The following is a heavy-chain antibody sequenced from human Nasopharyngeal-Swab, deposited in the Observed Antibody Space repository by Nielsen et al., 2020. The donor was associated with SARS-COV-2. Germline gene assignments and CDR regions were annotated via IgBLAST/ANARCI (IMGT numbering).Heavy chain of an antibody. Sequence: VRQAPGKGLDWVAVISYDGSNKYYADSVKGRFTIFRDNSINTLYLQMISLRAEETAVYYCARGPGDGMDVWGHGTTVPSP. D-gene: IGHD3-10*01. J-gene: IGHJ6*02. CDR2: ISYDGSNK. V-gene: IGHV3-30-3*01. CDR3: ARGPGDGMDV.